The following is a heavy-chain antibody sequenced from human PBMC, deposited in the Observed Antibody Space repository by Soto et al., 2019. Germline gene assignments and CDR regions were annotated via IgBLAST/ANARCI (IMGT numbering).Heavy chain of an antibody. D-gene: IGHD6-6*01. Sequence: GASVKVSCKASGYTFTSYAMHWVRQAPGQRLEWMGWINAGNGNTKYSQKFQGRVTITRDTSASTAYMELSSLRSEDTAVYYCARDLRAAQTFDYWAQGTLVTVSS. J-gene: IGHJ4*02. V-gene: IGHV1-3*01. CDR1: GYTFTSYA. CDR2: INAGNGNT. CDR3: ARDLRAAQTFDY.